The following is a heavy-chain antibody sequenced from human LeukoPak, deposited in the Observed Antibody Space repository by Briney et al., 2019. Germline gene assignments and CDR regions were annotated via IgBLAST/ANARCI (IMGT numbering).Heavy chain of an antibody. CDR2: ISAYNGNT. CDR1: GYTFTSYG. Sequence: ASVKVSCKASGYTFTSYGISWVRQAPGQGLEWMGWISAYNGNTNYAQKLQGRVTMTTDTSTSTAYMELGSLRSDDTAVYYCARRSRATYYYDSSGYYYEGFDDAFDIWGQGTMVTVSS. V-gene: IGHV1-18*04. CDR3: ARRSRATYYYDSSGYYYEGFDDAFDI. D-gene: IGHD3-22*01. J-gene: IGHJ3*02.